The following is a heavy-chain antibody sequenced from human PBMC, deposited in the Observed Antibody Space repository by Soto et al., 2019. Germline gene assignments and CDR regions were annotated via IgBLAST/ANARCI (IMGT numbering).Heavy chain of an antibody. CDR2: INPSGGST. V-gene: IGHV1-46*01. J-gene: IGHJ6*02. CDR1: GYTFTSYY. D-gene: IGHD3-22*01. Sequence: QVQLVQSGAEVKKPGASVKVSCKASGYTFTSYYMHWVRQAPGQGLEGMGIINPSGGSTSYAQKVKGRVTMTRDTSTSTVYMELSSLRSEDTAVYYCARDMRVLLDDSSGYLDYYYGMDVWGQGTTVTVSS. CDR3: ARDMRVLLDDSSGYLDYYYGMDV.